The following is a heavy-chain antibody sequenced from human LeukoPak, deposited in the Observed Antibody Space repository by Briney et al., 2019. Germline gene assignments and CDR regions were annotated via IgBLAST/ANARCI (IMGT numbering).Heavy chain of an antibody. CDR3: ARVRLIGGFDP. Sequence: ASVKVSCKASGYTFTSYDINWVRQATGQGLEWMGWMNPNSGNTGYAQKFQGRVTITRNTSISTAYMELSSLRSEAPAVYSCARVRLIGGFDPWGQGTLVTVSS. V-gene: IGHV1-8*03. D-gene: IGHD3-16*01. CDR1: GYTFTSYD. J-gene: IGHJ5*02. CDR2: MNPNSGNT.